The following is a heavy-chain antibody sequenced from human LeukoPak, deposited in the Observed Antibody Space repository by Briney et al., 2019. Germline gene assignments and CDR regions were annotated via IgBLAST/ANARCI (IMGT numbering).Heavy chain of an antibody. CDR1: GFTVSSYY. V-gene: IGHV3-66*01. D-gene: IGHD4-11*01. CDR3: ARSYSNHLFGMDV. J-gene: IGHJ6*02. Sequence: GGSLRLSCAASGFTVSSYYMTWVRQAPGKGLEWVSVIYSGGSTYYADSVKGRVAISRDNSMNTVFLQMNSVRAEDTAVYYCARSYSNHLFGMDVWGQGTTVTVSS. CDR2: IYSGGST.